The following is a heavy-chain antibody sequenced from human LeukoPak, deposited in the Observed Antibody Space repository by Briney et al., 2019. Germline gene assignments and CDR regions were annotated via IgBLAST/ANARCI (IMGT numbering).Heavy chain of an antibody. CDR1: GGSITNYY. Sequence: SETLSLTCTVSGGSITNYYWSWIRQPPGKGLEYIGYINYSGDTDYNPSLKSRVNISEDTSKNQFFLKVNSVTAADRAVYYCARGRFELPYWGQGTLVTVSS. V-gene: IGHV4-59*01. CDR3: ARGRFELPY. CDR2: INYSGDT. D-gene: IGHD3/OR15-3a*01. J-gene: IGHJ4*02.